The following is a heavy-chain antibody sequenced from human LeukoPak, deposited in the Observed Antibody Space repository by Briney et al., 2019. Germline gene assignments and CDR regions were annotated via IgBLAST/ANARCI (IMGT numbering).Heavy chain of an antibody. J-gene: IGHJ4*02. CDR1: GFTFSSYA. V-gene: IGHV3-23*01. D-gene: IGHD3-22*01. CDR3: AKEGGANYYDSSGYAR. Sequence: GSLRLSCAASGFTFSSYAMSWVRQAPGKGLEWVSAISGSGGSTYYADSVKGRFTISRDNSKNTLYLQMNSLRAEDTAVYYCAKEGGANYYDSSGYARWGQGTLVTVSS. CDR2: ISGSGGST.